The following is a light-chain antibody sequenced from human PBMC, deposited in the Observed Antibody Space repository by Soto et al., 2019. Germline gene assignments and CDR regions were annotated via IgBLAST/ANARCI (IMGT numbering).Light chain of an antibody. CDR3: QQYNNWPYT. Sequence: EIVLTQSPGTLSLSPGEGATLSCRASQSVSSNLAWYQQKPGQAPRLLIYGASTRATGIPARFSGSGSETEFTLTISSLQSEDFAVYYCQQYNNWPYTFGQGTKVDIK. V-gene: IGKV3-15*01. J-gene: IGKJ2*01. CDR1: QSVSSN. CDR2: GAS.